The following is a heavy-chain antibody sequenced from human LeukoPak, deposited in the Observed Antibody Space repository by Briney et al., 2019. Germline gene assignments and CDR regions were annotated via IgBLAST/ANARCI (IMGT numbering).Heavy chain of an antibody. CDR3: AKVVRTGNSMFDF. CDR1: GFTFSNAW. CDR2: IKSKTDGGTT. J-gene: IGHJ4*02. Sequence: PGGSLRLSCAASGFTFSNAWMNWVRQAPGKGLEWVGRIKSKTDGGTTDYAAPVKGRFTISRDDSKNTLYLQMNSLGAEDTAEYFCAKVVRTGNSMFDFWGQGTLVTVSS. V-gene: IGHV3-15*07. D-gene: IGHD2/OR15-2a*01.